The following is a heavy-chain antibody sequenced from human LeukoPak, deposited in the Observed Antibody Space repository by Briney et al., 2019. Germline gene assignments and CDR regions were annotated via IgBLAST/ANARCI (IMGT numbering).Heavy chain of an antibody. D-gene: IGHD1-26*01. V-gene: IGHV4-34*01. J-gene: IGHJ5*02. CDR1: GFTFSSYA. CDR3: AREYPKGGSYRFDP. Sequence: GSLRLSCAASGFTFSSYAMSWVRQTPGKGLEWIGEINHSGSTNYNPSLKSRVTISVDTSMIQFSLKLSSVTAADTAVYYCAREYPKGGSYRFDPWGQGTLVTVSS. CDR2: INHSGST.